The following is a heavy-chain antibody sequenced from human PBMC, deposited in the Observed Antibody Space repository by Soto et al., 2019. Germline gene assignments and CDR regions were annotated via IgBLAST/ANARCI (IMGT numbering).Heavy chain of an antibody. V-gene: IGHV4-59*08. Sequence: QVQLQESGPGLVKPSETLSLTCTVSGGSISSYYWSWIRQPPGKGLEWIGYIYYSGSTNYNPSLKSRVTISGDTSKYPSSLQLSSVSAADTAVYYCARGYSSAFDIWGQGTMVTVSS. CDR1: GGSISSYY. CDR2: IYYSGST. CDR3: ARGYSSAFDI. D-gene: IGHD6-13*01. J-gene: IGHJ3*02.